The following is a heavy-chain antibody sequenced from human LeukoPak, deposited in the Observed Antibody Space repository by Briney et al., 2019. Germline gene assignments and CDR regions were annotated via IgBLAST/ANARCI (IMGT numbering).Heavy chain of an antibody. Sequence: PGGSLRLSCAASGFIFSSYSMSWVRQAPGKGLEWVSAIGVSGGNTYYADSVKGRFTISRDNSKNTLYLQMNSLRTEDTAVYYCAREDGSDQSSYGSFDYWGQGTLVTVSS. CDR2: IGVSGGNT. D-gene: IGHD5-18*01. V-gene: IGHV3-23*01. CDR3: AREDGSDQSSYGSFDY. J-gene: IGHJ4*02. CDR1: GFIFSSYS.